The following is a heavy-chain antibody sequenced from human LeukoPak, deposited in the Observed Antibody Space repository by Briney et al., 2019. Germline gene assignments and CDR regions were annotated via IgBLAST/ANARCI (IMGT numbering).Heavy chain of an antibody. CDR2: IKQDGSEK. V-gene: IGHV3-7*01. CDR1: GFTFSSYW. J-gene: IGHJ5*02. D-gene: IGHD3-10*01. CDR3: ATLRGDYGSGAFDP. Sequence: GGSLRLSCAASGFTFSSYWMSWVRQAPGKGLEWVANIKQDGSEKYYVDSVKGRFTISRDNAKNSLYLQMNSLRAEDTAVYYCATLRGDYGSGAFDPWGQGTLVTVSS.